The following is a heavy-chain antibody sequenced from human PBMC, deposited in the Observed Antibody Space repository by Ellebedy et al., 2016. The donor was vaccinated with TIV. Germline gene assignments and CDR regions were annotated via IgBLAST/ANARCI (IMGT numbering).Heavy chain of an antibody. CDR2: IRGSGGDT. J-gene: IGHJ4*02. D-gene: IGHD1-26*01. V-gene: IGHV3-23*01. Sequence: GGSLRLSCTASGFTFNKYSISWVRQAPGKGLEWVSAIRGSGGDTNYADSVKGRFSISRDNSKNTLYRQMNSLRAEDTAVYYCAREGRDKPPDYWGQGTLVTVSS. CDR1: GFTFNKYS. CDR3: AREGRDKPPDY.